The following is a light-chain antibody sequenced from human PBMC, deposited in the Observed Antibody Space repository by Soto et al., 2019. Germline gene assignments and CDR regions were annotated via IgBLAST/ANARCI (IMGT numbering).Light chain of an antibody. V-gene: IGLV2-14*01. CDR2: EVT. Sequence: QSALTRPASVSGSPGQSITMSCTGTSSDVGGYNYVSWYQHHPGKAPKLMIYEVTSRPSGVSNRFSGSKSANTASLTISGLQAEDEADYFCSSHTSRATYVVGTGTKGTV. CDR3: SSHTSRATYV. CDR1: SSDVGGYNY. J-gene: IGLJ1*01.